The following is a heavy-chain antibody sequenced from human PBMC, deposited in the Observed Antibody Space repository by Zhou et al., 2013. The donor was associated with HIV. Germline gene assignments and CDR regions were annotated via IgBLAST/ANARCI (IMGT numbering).Heavy chain of an antibody. CDR3: ALRPQRANWFDP. CDR1: GYSVTTYY. J-gene: IGHJ5*02. V-gene: IGHV1-46*03. Sequence: QVQLVQSGAEMKKPGASVKISCKASGYSVTTYYMHWVRQAPGQGLEWLGGTIPVFGTTQIAQKFKSRVTITTDDSTTTAYMELISLTFDDTATYYCALRPQRANWFDPWGQGTLVTVSS. CDR2: TIPVFGTT.